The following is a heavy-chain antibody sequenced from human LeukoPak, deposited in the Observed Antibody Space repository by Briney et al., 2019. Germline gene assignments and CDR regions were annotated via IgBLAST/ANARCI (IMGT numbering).Heavy chain of an antibody. D-gene: IGHD5-24*01. Sequence: GGSLRLSCAASGFTFSSYEMNWVRQAPGKGLEWVSYISSSGSTIYYADSVKGRFTISRDNSRNTVSLQMNYLRAEDTAIYYCAKDDAWLQYENWGQGILVTVSP. CDR2: ISSSGSTI. CDR1: GFTFSSYE. J-gene: IGHJ4*02. CDR3: AKDDAWLQYEN. V-gene: IGHV3-48*03.